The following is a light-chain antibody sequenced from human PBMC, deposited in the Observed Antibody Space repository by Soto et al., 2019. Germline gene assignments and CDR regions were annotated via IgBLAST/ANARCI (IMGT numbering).Light chain of an antibody. J-gene: IGKJ3*01. CDR3: QQYGSSPFT. V-gene: IGKV3-20*01. Sequence: EIVLTQSRATLSLSPGQRAALSVGASQSVGSYLAWYQQKPGQAPRLLIYGASSRATGIPDRFSGSGSGTDFTLTISRLEPEDFAVYYCQQYGSSPFTFGPGTKVDIK. CDR1: QSVGSY. CDR2: GAS.